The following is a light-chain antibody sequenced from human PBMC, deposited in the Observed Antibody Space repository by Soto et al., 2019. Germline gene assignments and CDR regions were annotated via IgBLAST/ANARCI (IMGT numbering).Light chain of an antibody. CDR2: SNN. J-gene: IGLJ1*01. CDR3: AAWHDSLNGRYV. CDR1: SSHIGSNT. Sequence: QSVLTQPPSASGTPGQRVTISCSGSSSHIGSNTVNWYQQLPGTAPKLLIYSNNQRPSGVPDRFSGSKSGTSASLAISGLQSEDEADYYCAAWHDSLNGRYVFGTGTKVTVL. V-gene: IGLV1-44*01.